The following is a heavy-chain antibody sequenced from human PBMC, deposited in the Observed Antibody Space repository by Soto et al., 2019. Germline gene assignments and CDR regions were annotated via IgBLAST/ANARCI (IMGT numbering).Heavy chain of an antibody. CDR3: AKLRDFVVLPAGILDY. V-gene: IGHV3-23*01. J-gene: IGHJ4*02. CDR1: GFTFSAYG. CDR2: ISGGGDTT. D-gene: IGHD2-8*01. Sequence: PGGSLRLSCAASGFTFSAYGIHWVRQAPGKGLEWVSVISGGGDTTYYTPSVKGRFTISSDDFGNTLYLQMNILRTEDTAIYYCAKLRDFVVLPAGILDYWGPGTLVTVSS.